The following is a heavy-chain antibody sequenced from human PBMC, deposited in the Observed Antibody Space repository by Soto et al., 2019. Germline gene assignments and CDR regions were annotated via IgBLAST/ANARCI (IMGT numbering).Heavy chain of an antibody. V-gene: IGHV5-10-1*01. D-gene: IGHD2-8*01. CDR2: IDPSDSQT. CDR1: GYSLAGYW. CDR3: ERQISESDTGTNFQHYFHS. J-gene: IGHJ4*01. Sequence: GESLKISCKGSGYSLAGYWITWVRQKPGKGLEWMGRIDPSDSQTYYSPSFRGHVTISVTKSITTVFLQWSSLRASDTAMYYCERQISESDTGTNFQHYFHSWGNATPVKVS.